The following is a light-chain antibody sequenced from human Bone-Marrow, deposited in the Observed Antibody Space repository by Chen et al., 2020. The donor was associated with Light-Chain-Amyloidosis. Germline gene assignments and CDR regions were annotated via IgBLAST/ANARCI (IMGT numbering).Light chain of an antibody. Sequence: SYELTHPPSVSVSPGQTARITCSGDDLPTKYAYWYQQKPGQAPVLVLHSDTGWPSGISERFSGSSSGTTATLTISGVQAEDEADYHCQSADSSGTYEVIFGGGTKLTVL. CDR3: QSADSSGTYEVI. J-gene: IGLJ2*01. V-gene: IGLV3-25*03. CDR1: DLPTKY. CDR2: SDT.